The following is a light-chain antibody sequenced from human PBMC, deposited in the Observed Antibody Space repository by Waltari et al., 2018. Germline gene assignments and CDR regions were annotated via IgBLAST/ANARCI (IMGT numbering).Light chain of an antibody. CDR2: DVT. J-gene: IGLJ3*02. V-gene: IGLV2-14*01. Sequence: QSALTQPASVSGSPGQSITISCIGTSSAIGGSHYVSWYQQHPGKAPKVMIYDVTKRPSGVSNRFSGSKSGSTASLTISGLQAEDEADYYCSSYTSSNTWVFGGGTKLTVL. CDR3: SSYTSSNTWV. CDR1: SSAIGGSHY.